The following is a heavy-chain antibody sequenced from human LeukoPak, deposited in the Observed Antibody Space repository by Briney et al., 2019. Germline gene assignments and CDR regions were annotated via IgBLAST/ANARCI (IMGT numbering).Heavy chain of an antibody. Sequence: GGSLRLSCAASGFTFDDYGMSWVRQAPGKGLEWVSGINWNGGSTGYADSVKGRFTISRDNAKNSLYLQMNSLRAEDTALYYCARGVYYYDSSGPFDYWAREPWSPSPQ. CDR3: ARGVYYYDSSGPFDY. CDR2: INWNGGST. J-gene: IGHJ4*02. CDR1: GFTFDDYG. V-gene: IGHV3-20*04. D-gene: IGHD3-22*01.